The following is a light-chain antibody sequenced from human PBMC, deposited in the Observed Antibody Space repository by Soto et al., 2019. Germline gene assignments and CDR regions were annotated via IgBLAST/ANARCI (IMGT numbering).Light chain of an antibody. J-gene: IGLJ3*02. Sequence: QSALTQPASVSGSPGQSITISCTGTSSDVGRYNFVSWYQHHPDKAPKLLIYEVTDRPPGTSNRFSGSKSGNTASLTISRLQADDEADYYCSSYTGTSTWVFGGGTKLTVL. CDR3: SSYTGTSTWV. CDR2: EVT. CDR1: SSDVGRYNF. V-gene: IGLV2-14*01.